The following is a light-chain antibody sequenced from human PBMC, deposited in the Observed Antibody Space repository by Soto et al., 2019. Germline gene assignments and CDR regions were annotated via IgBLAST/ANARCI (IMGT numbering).Light chain of an antibody. CDR1: QSVSNSF. J-gene: IGKJ4*01. CDR2: GAS. Sequence: EIVLTQSPGTPSLSPGERATLSCRASQSVSNSFLAWYQQKPGQAPRLLIYGASSRVPGIPDRFSGSGSGTDFTLTISRLEPEDFAVYHCQQYAALPLTFGGGTKVDIK. CDR3: QQYAALPLT. V-gene: IGKV3-20*01.